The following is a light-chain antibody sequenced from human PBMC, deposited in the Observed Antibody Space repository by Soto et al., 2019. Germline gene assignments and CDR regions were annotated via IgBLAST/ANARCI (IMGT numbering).Light chain of an antibody. Sequence: QSVLTQPPSTSGTPGQRVTISCSGRNSNIGGNTVNWYQQLPGTAPKLLIYNDDERPSGVPDRFTGSKSGTSSSLAISGLQSDDEADYYCSSWDDSLNVVVFGGGTKLTVL. CDR2: NDD. V-gene: IGLV1-44*01. CDR3: SSWDDSLNVVV. J-gene: IGLJ2*01. CDR1: NSNIGGNT.